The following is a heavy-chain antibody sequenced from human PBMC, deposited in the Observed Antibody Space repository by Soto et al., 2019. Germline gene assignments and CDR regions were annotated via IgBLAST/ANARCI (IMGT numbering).Heavy chain of an antibody. J-gene: IGHJ4*02. V-gene: IGHV1-2*02. Sequence: QVQLVQSGAEVKKPGASVKVSCKASGYTFNSYYIHWVRQAPGQGLGWMGWINPNSDVTGYAQSFQGRVTMTRDMSMTTAYMDLTRLRSDDTAVYYCVRVGLNRNYDFDFWGQGPLITVSS. CDR3: VRVGLNRNYDFDF. CDR1: GYTFNSYY. D-gene: IGHD3-16*01. CDR2: INPNSDVT.